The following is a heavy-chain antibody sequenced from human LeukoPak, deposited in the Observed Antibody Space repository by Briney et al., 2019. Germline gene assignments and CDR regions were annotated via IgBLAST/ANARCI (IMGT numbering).Heavy chain of an antibody. CDR2: IHYTGGT. CDR3: ARHVSQGAYYYYFVDV. V-gene: IGHV4-39*01. CDR1: GGSMTSGSHY. Sequence: PSETLSLTRTVSGGSMTSGSHYWGWIRQAPGKGLEWIGTIHYTGGTYYNPSLRSRVTIYALTSKNQFSLKLNSVTATDTAVYYCARHVSQGAYYYYFVDVWGKGATVTVSS. J-gene: IGHJ6*03. D-gene: IGHD3-16*01.